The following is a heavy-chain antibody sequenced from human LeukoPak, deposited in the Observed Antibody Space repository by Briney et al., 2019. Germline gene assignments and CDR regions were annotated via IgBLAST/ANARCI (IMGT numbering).Heavy chain of an antibody. CDR2: ISYDGSNK. CDR1: GFTFSSYG. CDR3: ARVYNWNSSGLGAPRD. D-gene: IGHD1-7*01. V-gene: IGHV3-30*03. J-gene: IGHJ4*02. Sequence: GGSLRLSCAASGFTFSSYGMHWVRQAPGKGLEWVAVISYDGSNKYYADSVKGRFTISRDNSKNTLYLQMNSLRVEDTAVYYCARVYNWNSSGLGAPRDWGRGTLVTVSS.